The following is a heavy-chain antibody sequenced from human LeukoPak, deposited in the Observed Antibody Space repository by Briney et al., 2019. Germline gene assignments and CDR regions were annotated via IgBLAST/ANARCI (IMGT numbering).Heavy chain of an antibody. J-gene: IGHJ3*02. Sequence: PSETLSLTCTVSGGSISSSSYYWGWIRQPPGKGLEWIESIYYSGSTYYNPSLKSRVTISVDTSKNEFSLKLSSVTAADTAVYYCARPLSGSSSWHGDAFDIWGQGTMVTVSS. D-gene: IGHD6-13*01. CDR2: IYYSGST. V-gene: IGHV4-39*01. CDR1: GGSISSSSYY. CDR3: ARPLSGSSSWHGDAFDI.